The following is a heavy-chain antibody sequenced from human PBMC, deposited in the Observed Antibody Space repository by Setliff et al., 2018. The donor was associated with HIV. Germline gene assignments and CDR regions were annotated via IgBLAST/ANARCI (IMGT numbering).Heavy chain of an antibody. CDR1: NGSFSSYY. CDR3: ARGPWGDNGKYAVLPFDT. CDR2: VSHSGST. D-gene: IGHD2-15*01. Sequence: SETLSLTCAVDNGSFSSYYWSWIRQPPGMGLEWIGEVSHSGSTNYNPSLKSRVTISADTSKRQFSLNIRSVTAADTAVYFCARGPWGDNGKYAVLPFDTWGRGTLVTVSS. V-gene: IGHV4-34*01. J-gene: IGHJ4*02.